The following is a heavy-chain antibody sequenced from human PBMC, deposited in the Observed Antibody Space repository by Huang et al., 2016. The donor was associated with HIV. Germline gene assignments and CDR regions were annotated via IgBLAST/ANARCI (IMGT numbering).Heavy chain of an antibody. CDR3: ARGQLGSYGDYDVLY. CDR2: ISPMVGTP. D-gene: IGHD4-17*01. V-gene: IGHV1-69*13. Sequence: QVQLVQSGAEVKTPGSSVKVSCKASGGTFSKYAISWVRQAPGQGLEWMGGISPMVGTPNYARKFQGRVTITADDSTSTTDVEVSSLRSEDTALYYCARGQLGSYGDYDVLYWGQGTLVTVSS. J-gene: IGHJ4*02. CDR1: GGTFSKYA.